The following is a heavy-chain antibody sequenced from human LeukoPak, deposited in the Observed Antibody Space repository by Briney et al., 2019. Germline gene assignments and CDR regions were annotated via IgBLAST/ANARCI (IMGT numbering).Heavy chain of an antibody. J-gene: IGHJ4*02. V-gene: IGHV3-23*01. D-gene: IGHD4-23*01. CDR3: AKALYGGHDY. Sequence: GGSLRLSCAASGFTFSTYAMSWVRQAPGKGLECFSALSGNGNTIYYADSVKVRFTISRDNSKNTLSLQMNSLRAEDTAVYYCAKALYGGHDYWGQGTLVTVSS. CDR2: LSGNGNTI. CDR1: GFTFSTYA.